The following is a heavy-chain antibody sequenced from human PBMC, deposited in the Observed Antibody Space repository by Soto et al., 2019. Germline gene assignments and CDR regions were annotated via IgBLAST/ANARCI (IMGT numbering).Heavy chain of an antibody. CDR2: ILHTGGT. D-gene: IGHD3-10*01. CDR1: AGSISGGGFS. Sequence: SQTLSLTCSVSAGSISGGGFSWIWLRQPPGKGLEWIGYILHTGGTQYNPSLKSRVSMSVDKSKNQFSLHLTSVTAADTAVYYCARLQFGEGYDYWGQGAMGTFSS. CDR3: ARLQFGEGYDY. J-gene: IGHJ4*02. V-gene: IGHV4-30-2*01.